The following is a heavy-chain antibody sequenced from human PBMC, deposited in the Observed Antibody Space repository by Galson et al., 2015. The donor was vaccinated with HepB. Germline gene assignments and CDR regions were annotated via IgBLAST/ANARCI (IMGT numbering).Heavy chain of an antibody. CDR1: GDSVSSHSAA. V-gene: IGHV6-1*01. Sequence: CAISGDSVSSHSAAWNWIRQSPSRGLEWLGRTYYKSKWHNDYAIYVKSRIIIKADTFKNQFSLQLKSVTPDDTAVYYCARESSGSTWYHNYGSNTYGHVSPFAKTDFFDFWGQGTLVTVSS. CDR2: TYYKSKWHN. J-gene: IGHJ4*02. D-gene: IGHD3-16*01. CDR3: ARESSGSTWYHNYGSNTYGHVSPFAKTDFFDF.